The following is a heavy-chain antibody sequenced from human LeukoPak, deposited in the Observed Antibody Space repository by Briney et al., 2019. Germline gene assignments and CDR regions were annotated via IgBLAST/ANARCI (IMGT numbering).Heavy chain of an antibody. V-gene: IGHV1-2*02. CDR3: ARTHYDFWSGYTHFDY. J-gene: IGHJ4*02. Sequence: ASVTVSCKASGYTFTGYYMHWVRQAPGQGLEWMGWINPNSGGTNYAQKFQGRVTMTRDTSISTAYMELSRLRSDDTAVYYCARTHYDFWSGYTHFDYWGQGTLVTVSS. D-gene: IGHD3-3*01. CDR2: INPNSGGT. CDR1: GYTFTGYY.